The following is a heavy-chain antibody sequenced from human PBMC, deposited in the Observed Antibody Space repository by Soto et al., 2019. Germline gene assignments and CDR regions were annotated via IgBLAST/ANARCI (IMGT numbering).Heavy chain of an antibody. J-gene: IGHJ4*02. Sequence: SETLSLTCAVSSGSISSSNWWSWVRQPPGKGLEWIGEIYHSGSTNYNPSLKSRVTISVDKSKNQFSLKLSSVTAADTAVYYCARYYYGSGRLQPKRYFDYWGQGTLVTVSS. CDR3: ARYYYGSGRLQPKRYFDY. D-gene: IGHD3-10*01. CDR1: SGSISSSNW. CDR2: IYHSGST. V-gene: IGHV4-4*02.